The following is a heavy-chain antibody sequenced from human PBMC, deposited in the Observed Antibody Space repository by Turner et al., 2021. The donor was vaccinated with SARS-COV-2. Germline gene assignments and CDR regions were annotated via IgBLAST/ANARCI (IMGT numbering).Heavy chain of an antibody. CDR2: ISFTGNT. Sequence: QVQLQESGPGLAKPSETLPLTCSVSDGSMTDYYWNWIRQPPGKTLEWIGYISFTGNTIYNPSLESRLTISLDTSKNQFSLRLTSVTAADTAVYYCARGVGDSGYGRWLNYWGQGTLVTVSS. D-gene: IGHD5-12*01. J-gene: IGHJ4*02. CDR1: DGSMTDYY. CDR3: ARGVGDSGYGRWLNY. V-gene: IGHV4-59*01.